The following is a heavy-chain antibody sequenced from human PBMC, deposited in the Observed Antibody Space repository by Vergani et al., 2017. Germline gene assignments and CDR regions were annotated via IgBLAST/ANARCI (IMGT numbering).Heavy chain of an antibody. CDR2: INSDGSST. D-gene: IGHD6-13*01. J-gene: IGHJ6*02. CDR3: ARASSSSWYGNYYYGMDV. CDR1: GFTFSSYW. V-gene: IGHV3-74*01. Sequence: EVQLVESGGGLVQPGGSLRLSCAASGFTFSSYWMHWVRQAPGKGLVWVSRINSDGSSTSYADSVKGRFTISRDNAKNTLYRQMNSLRAEDTAVYYCARASSSSWYGNYYYGMDVWGQGTTVTVSS.